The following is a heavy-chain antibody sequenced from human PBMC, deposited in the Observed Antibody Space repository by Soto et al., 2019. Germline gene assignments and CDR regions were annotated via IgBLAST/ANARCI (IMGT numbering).Heavy chain of an antibody. CDR1: GGSISSSNW. D-gene: IGHD1-1*01. CDR3: ARARTKLEPGPQWFDP. V-gene: IGHV4-4*02. CDR2: IYHSGST. Sequence: PSETLSLTCAVSGGSISSSNWWSWVRQPPGKGLEWIGEIYHSGSTNYNPSLKSRVTISVDKSKNQFSLKLSSVTAADTAVYYCARARTKLEPGPQWFDPWGQGTLVTVSS. J-gene: IGHJ5*02.